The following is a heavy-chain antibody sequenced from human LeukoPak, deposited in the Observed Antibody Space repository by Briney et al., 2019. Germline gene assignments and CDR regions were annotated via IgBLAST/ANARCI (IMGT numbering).Heavy chain of an antibody. D-gene: IGHD1-26*01. V-gene: IGHV3-30*18. Sequence: GGSLRLSCAASGFTFSSYDMHWVRQAPGKGLEWVAVISFDGSNKYYADSVKGRFTISRDNSKDTVDLQMNSLRLEDTAVYYCAKAREWELLAPFDYWGQGTLVTVSS. CDR3: AKAREWELLAPFDY. CDR1: GFTFSSYD. CDR2: ISFDGSNK. J-gene: IGHJ4*02.